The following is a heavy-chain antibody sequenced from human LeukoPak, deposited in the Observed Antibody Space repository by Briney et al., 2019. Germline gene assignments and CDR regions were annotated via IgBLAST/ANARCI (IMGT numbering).Heavy chain of an antibody. J-gene: IGHJ5*02. CDR1: GYSFTSYW. D-gene: IGHD3-3*01. CDR2: IYPGDSDT. Sequence: GESLKISCKGSGYSFTSYWIGWVRQMPGKDLEWMGIIYPGDSDTRYSPSFQGQVTISADKSISTAYLQWSSLKASDTAMYYCARSSHDFWSGYPNWFDPWGQGTLVTVSS. V-gene: IGHV5-51*01. CDR3: ARSSHDFWSGYPNWFDP.